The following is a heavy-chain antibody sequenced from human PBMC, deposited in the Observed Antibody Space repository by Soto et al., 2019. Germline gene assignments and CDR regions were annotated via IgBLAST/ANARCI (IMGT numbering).Heavy chain of an antibody. Sequence: TSETLSLTCTVSGGSISSYYWNWIRQPPGMGLEWIGYVYYTGGTSYNPSLKSRVTISVDTSKNQLSLKLSSVTAADTAVYYCARMATDFWSKGFDPWGQGTLVTVSS. D-gene: IGHD3-3*01. J-gene: IGHJ5*02. CDR3: ARMATDFWSKGFDP. CDR1: GGSISSYY. CDR2: VYYTGGT. V-gene: IGHV4-59*01.